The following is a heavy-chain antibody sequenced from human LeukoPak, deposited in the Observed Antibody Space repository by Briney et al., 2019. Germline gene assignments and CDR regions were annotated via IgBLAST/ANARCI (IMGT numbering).Heavy chain of an antibody. D-gene: IGHD3-3*01. J-gene: IGHJ4*02. V-gene: IGHV3-7*01. CDR2: IKQDGSEK. CDR1: GFTVSTNY. CDR3: ARLPYYDFWSGYYDDY. Sequence: GGSLRLSCAASGFTVSTNYMSWVRQAPGKGLEWVANIKQDGSEKYYVDSVKGRFTISRDNAKNSLYLQMNSLRAEDTAVYYCARLPYYDFWSGYYDDYWGQGTLVTVSS.